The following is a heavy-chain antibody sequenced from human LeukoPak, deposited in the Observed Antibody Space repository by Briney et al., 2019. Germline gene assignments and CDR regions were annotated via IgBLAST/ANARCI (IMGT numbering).Heavy chain of an antibody. Sequence: SETLSLTCTVSGGSINSSSYYWGWIRQPPGKGLEWIGTIYYSGSTYYNPSLKSRVTISVDTSKNQFSLGLRSVTAADTAVYYCARLDSGDYFFDYWGQGTLVTVSS. CDR2: IYYSGST. V-gene: IGHV4-39*01. J-gene: IGHJ4*02. CDR3: ARLDSGDYFFDY. CDR1: GGSINSSSYY. D-gene: IGHD4-17*01.